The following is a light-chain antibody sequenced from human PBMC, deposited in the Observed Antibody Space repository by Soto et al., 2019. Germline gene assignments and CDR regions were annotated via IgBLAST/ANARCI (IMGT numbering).Light chain of an antibody. Sequence: DIQMTQSPSSLSASVGDRVTITCRASQSISSYLNWYQQKPGKAPKLLIYAASSLQSGVPSRFSGGGSGTDFTLTISSLQPEDFATYYCQQSYSIPQTFGQGTKVEIK. CDR2: AAS. J-gene: IGKJ1*01. CDR1: QSISSY. CDR3: QQSYSIPQT. V-gene: IGKV1-39*01.